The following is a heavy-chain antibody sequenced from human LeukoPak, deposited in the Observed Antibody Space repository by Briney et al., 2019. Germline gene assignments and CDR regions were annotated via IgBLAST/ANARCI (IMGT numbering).Heavy chain of an antibody. V-gene: IGHV4-39*07. CDR3: ASYVLWSRNPDAFDI. CDR1: GGSISSSSYY. J-gene: IGHJ3*02. D-gene: IGHD3-10*01. CDR2: IYYSGST. Sequence: PSETLSLTCTVSGGSISSSSYYWGWIRQPPGKGLEWIGSIYYSGSTYYNPSLKSRVTISVDTSKNQFSLKLSSVTAADTAVYYCASYVLWSRNPDAFDIWGQGTMVTVYS.